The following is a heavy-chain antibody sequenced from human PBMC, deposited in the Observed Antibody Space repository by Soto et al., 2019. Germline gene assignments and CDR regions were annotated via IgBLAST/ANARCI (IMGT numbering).Heavy chain of an antibody. D-gene: IGHD1-26*01. CDR3: AKSRERYNLPDFFDY. J-gene: IGHJ4*02. Sequence: GWSLRLSCAASGFTFSRYALTWVRQAPWKGLECVSGISGSSASTYYADSVKVRFIISRDNSQNTLYLQMNSLSAEDTAVYYCAKSRERYNLPDFFDYWGQGALVTVSS. V-gene: IGHV3-23*01. CDR1: GFTFSRYA. CDR2: ISGSSAST.